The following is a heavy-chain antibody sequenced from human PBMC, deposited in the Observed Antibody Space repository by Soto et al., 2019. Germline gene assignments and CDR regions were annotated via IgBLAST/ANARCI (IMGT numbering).Heavy chain of an antibody. Sequence: GESVKISCAASGYTFCSYAMSWVRKAPGKGPQWVSAMCGSVGSTYSADSVNVQFTIAIDNPTNTLYPQMNSPRAEDTDVFYCAKDPYASSTSRLSWFDPLGQGTLVTVSS. CDR1: GYTFCSYA. V-gene: IGHV3-23*01. CDR2: MCGSVGST. D-gene: IGHD2-2*01. J-gene: IGHJ5*02. CDR3: AKDPYASSTSRLSWFDP.